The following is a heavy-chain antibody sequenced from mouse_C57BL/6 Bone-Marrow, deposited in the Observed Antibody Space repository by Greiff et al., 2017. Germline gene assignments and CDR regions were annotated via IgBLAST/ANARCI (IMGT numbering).Heavy chain of an antibody. CDR3: AITTVVPNWYFDV. V-gene: IGHV1-52*01. CDR2: IDPSDSET. Sequence: VQLQQPGAELVRPGSSVKLSCKASGYTFTSYWMHWVKQRPIQGLEWIGNIDPSDSETHYNQKFKDKATLTVDKSSSTAYMQISSLTSEDSAVYYCAITTVVPNWYFDVWGTGTTVTVSS. J-gene: IGHJ1*03. D-gene: IGHD1-1*01. CDR1: GYTFTSYW.